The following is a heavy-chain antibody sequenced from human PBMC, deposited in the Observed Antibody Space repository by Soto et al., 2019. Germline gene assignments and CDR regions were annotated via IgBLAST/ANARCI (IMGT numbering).Heavy chain of an antibody. CDR3: ARTVTTGDAFDI. V-gene: IGHV1-46*03. Sequence: ASVKVSCKASGYTFTSYYMHWVRQAPGQGLEWMGIINPSGGSTGYAQKFQGRVTMTRDTSTSTVYMELSSLRSEDTAVYYCARTVTTGDAFDIWGQGTMVTVSS. J-gene: IGHJ3*02. CDR2: INPSGGST. CDR1: GYTFTSYY. D-gene: IGHD4-17*01.